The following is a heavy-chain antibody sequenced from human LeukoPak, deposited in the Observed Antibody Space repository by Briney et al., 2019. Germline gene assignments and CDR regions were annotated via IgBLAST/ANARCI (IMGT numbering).Heavy chain of an antibody. J-gene: IGHJ4*02. V-gene: IGHV3-23*01. CDR2: ISDSGGST. Sequence: GGSLRLSCAASGISFGSYVMSWVRQAPGKGLEWVSTISDSGGSTYYADSGKGRFTISRDNSKNTLYLQMNSLRAEDTAVYYCAKTVSWKIFDYWGQGTLVTVSS. CDR3: AKTVSWKIFDY. D-gene: IGHD1-1*01. CDR1: GISFGSYV.